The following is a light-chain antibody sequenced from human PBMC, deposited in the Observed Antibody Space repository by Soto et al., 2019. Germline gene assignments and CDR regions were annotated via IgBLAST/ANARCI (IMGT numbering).Light chain of an antibody. CDR2: WAS. CDR1: QSVFYRSTDKNY. J-gene: IGKJ4*01. V-gene: IGKV4-1*01. CDR3: QQYYSTPLT. Sequence: IVMTRSPDSLAVSLGERATINCKSSQSVFYRSTDKNYLAWYQQKPGQPPKLLIYWASTRESGVPDRFSGSGSGTDFTLTIGSLQAEDVAVYYCQQYYSTPLTFGGGTKVDIK.